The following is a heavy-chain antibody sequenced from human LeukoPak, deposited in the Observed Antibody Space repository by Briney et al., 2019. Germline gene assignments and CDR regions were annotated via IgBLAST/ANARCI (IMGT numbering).Heavy chain of an antibody. CDR1: GFTFRSFG. D-gene: IGHD6-19*01. J-gene: IGHJ4*02. CDR3: AKVRPPPGSGWYGGDDY. CDR2: ISHDGSSK. V-gene: IGHV3-30*04. Sequence: GGSLRLSCAASGFTFRSFGLHWVRQAPGKGLEWVALISHDGSSKYYADSVKGRFTIFRDNSKSTLYLQMNSLRAEDTAIYYCAKVRPPPGSGWYGGDDYWGQGTLVTVSP.